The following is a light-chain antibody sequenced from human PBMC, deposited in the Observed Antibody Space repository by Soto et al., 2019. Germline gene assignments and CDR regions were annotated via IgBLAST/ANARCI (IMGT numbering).Light chain of an antibody. CDR2: ATS. J-gene: IGKJ1*01. V-gene: IGKV1-27*01. CDR3: QKYNSAPWT. CDR1: QGISNY. Sequence: DIQMTQSPSSLSASVGDRVTITCRASQGISNYLAWYQQKPGKVPKLLIFATSTLQSGVPSRFSGSGSGTDFTLTIRSLQPEDVATYYCQKYNSAPWTFGQGTKVEIK.